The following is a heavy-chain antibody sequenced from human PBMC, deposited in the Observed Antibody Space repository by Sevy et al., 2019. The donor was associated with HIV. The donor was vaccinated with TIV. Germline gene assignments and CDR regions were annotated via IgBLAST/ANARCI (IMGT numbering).Heavy chain of an antibody. J-gene: IGHJ4*02. Sequence: GGSLRLSCAASGFTFSSYSMNWVRQAPGKGLEWFSYISSSSSTIYYADSVKGRFTISRDNAKNSLYLQMNSLRAEDTAVYYCARAVGIAAAGNYFDYWGQGTLVTVSS. D-gene: IGHD6-13*01. CDR1: GFTFSSYS. V-gene: IGHV3-48*01. CDR3: ARAVGIAAAGNYFDY. CDR2: ISSSSSTI.